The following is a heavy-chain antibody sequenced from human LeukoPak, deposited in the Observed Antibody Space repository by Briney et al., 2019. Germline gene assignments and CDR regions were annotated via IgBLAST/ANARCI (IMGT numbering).Heavy chain of an antibody. Sequence: ASVKVSCKASGYTFTSTAMSWVRQAPGQRLEWMGWINAGNGNTKYSQEFQGRVTITRDTSASTVYMELSSLRSEDMAVYYCARLDFIVATLTEDIWGQGTMVTVSS. J-gene: IGHJ3*02. CDR3: ARLDFIVATLTEDI. V-gene: IGHV1-3*03. D-gene: IGHD5-12*01. CDR2: INAGNGNT. CDR1: GYTFTSTA.